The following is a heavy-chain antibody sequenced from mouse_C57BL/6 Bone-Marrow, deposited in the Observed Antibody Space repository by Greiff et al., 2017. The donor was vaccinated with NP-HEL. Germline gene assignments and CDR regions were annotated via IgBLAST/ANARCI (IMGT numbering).Heavy chain of an antibody. Sequence: VQLQQSGAELVMPGASVKLSCKASGYTFTSYWMHWVKQRPGQGLEWIGEIDPSDSYTNYNQKFKGKSTLTVDKSSSTAYMQLSSLTSEDSAVYYCARGKAYDGYPAWFAYWGQGTLVTVSA. CDR3: ARGKAYDGYPAWFAY. CDR2: IDPSDSYT. D-gene: IGHD2-3*01. J-gene: IGHJ3*01. V-gene: IGHV1-69*01. CDR1: GYTFTSYW.